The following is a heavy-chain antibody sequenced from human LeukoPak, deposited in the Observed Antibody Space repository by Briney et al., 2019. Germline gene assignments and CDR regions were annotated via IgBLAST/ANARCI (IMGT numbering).Heavy chain of an antibody. J-gene: IGHJ3*02. CDR2: IS. CDR1: GFSLSTYS. V-gene: IGHV3-21*01. CDR3: ARASSGSLDAFDI. D-gene: IGHD1-26*01. Sequence: GGSLRLSCAVSGFSLSTYSMNWVRQAPGKGLEWVSSISYAGSVKGRFTISRDNIKNSVYLQMNSLRAEDTAVYYCARASSGSLDAFDIWGQGTMVTVSS.